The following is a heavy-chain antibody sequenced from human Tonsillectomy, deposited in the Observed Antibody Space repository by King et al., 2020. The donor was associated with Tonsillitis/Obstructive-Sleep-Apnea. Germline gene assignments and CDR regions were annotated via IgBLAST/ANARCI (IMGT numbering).Heavy chain of an antibody. CDR1: GGSISSYY. V-gene: IGHV4-59*01. CDR2: VDYSGRT. CDR3: AREGNFDAFDI. Sequence: VQLQESGPGLVKPSETLSLTCTVSGGSISSYYWSWIRPPPGKGMECIGYVDYSGRTNYNPSLKSRATISVDTSKNQFSLKLSSVTAADTAVYYCAREGNFDAFDIWGQGTMVAVSS. J-gene: IGHJ3*02.